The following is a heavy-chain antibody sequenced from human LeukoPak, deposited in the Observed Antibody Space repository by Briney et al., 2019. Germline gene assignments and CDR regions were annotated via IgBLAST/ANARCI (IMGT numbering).Heavy chain of an antibody. CDR2: ISGSGGGT. CDR3: AKFLVKVTTPFDF. V-gene: IGHV3-23*01. CDR1: GFTFSSYA. Sequence: PGGSLRLSCAASGFTFSSYAMSWVRQAPGKGLEWVSAISGSGGGTYYADSVKGRFTISRDNSKNTLYLQMNSLRVEDTAVYYCAKFLVKVTTPFDFWGQGTLVTVSS. J-gene: IGHJ4*02. D-gene: IGHD4-17*01.